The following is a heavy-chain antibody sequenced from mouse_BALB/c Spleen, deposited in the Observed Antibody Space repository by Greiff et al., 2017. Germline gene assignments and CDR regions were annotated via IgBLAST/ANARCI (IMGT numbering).Heavy chain of an antibody. CDR2: IDPANGNT. V-gene: IGHV14-3*02. D-gene: IGHD2-4*01. CDR1: GFNIKDTY. J-gene: IGHJ4*01. Sequence: VQLQQSGAELVQPGASVKLSCTASGFNIKDTYMHWVKQRPEQGLEWIGRIDPANGNTKYDPKFQGKATITADTSSNTAYLQLSSLTSEDTAVDYCAWELRGYAMDYWGQGTSVTVSS. CDR3: AWELRGYAMDY.